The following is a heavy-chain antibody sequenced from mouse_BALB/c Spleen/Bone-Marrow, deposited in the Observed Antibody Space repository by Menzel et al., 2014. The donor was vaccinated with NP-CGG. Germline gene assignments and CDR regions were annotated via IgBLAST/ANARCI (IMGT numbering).Heavy chain of an antibody. CDR3: TRGFAY. Sequence: LQQSGSEVVRPGASVKLSCKASGYTFTSYWMHWVKQRHGQGLEWIGNIYPGSGSTNYDEKFKSKGTLTVDTSSSTAYMHLSSLTSEDSAVYYCTRGFAYWGQGTLVTVSA. V-gene: IGHV1S22*01. CDR1: GYTFTSYW. J-gene: IGHJ3*01. CDR2: IYPGSGST.